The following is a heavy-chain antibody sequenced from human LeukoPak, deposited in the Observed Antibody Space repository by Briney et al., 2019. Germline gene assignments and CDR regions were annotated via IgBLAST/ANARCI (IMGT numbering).Heavy chain of an antibody. CDR2: INHSGST. Sequence: SETLSLTCRLWWVLQWLLLELDPPAPREGAGVDWEINHSGSTNYNPSLKSRVTISVDTSKNQFSLKLSSVTAADTAVYYCARGRTRGPRPSYGSGSYQGIPFDYWGQGTLVTVSS. V-gene: IGHV4-34*01. J-gene: IGHJ4*02. D-gene: IGHD3-10*01. CDR3: ARGRTRGPRPSYGSGSYQGIPFDY. CDR1: WVLQWLL.